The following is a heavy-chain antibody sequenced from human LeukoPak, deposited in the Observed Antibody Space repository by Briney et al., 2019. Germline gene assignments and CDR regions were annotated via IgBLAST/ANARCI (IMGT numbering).Heavy chain of an antibody. CDR2: IKSKTDGGTT. D-gene: IGHD6-6*01. V-gene: IGHV3-15*01. CDR3: TTEMQLGDAFDI. CDR1: GFTFSNAW. J-gene: IGHJ3*02. Sequence: GGSLRLSCAASGFTFSNAWMSWVRQAPGKGLEWGGRIKSKTDGGTTDYAAPVKGRFTISRDDSKNTPYLQMNSLKTEDTAVYYCTTEMQLGDAFDIWGQGTMVTVSS.